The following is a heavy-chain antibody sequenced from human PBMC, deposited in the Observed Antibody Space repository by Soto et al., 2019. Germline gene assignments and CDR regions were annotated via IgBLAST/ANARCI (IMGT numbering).Heavy chain of an antibody. CDR3: ARTDRLDCTNGVCYPYYYGMDV. J-gene: IGHJ6*02. D-gene: IGHD2-8*01. Sequence: SVKVSCKASGGTFSSYAISWVRQAPGQGLEWMGGIIPIFGTANYAQKFQGRVTITADESTSTAYMELSSLRSEDTAVYYCARTDRLDCTNGVCYPYYYGMDVWGQGTTVTVSS. V-gene: IGHV1-69*13. CDR1: GGTFSSYA. CDR2: IIPIFGTA.